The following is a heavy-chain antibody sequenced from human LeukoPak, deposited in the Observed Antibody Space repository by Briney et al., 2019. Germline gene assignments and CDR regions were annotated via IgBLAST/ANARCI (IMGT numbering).Heavy chain of an antibody. Sequence: SETLSLTCGVYGVSFSDYYWTWIRQPPGKGLEWIGEINHSGSTNYNSSLKSRVTLSVDTSKNQFSLKLSSVTAADTAVYYCARVDQSGYDTRGWFDPWGQGTLVTVSS. J-gene: IGHJ5*02. V-gene: IGHV4-34*01. CDR1: GVSFSDYY. D-gene: IGHD5-12*01. CDR2: INHSGST. CDR3: ARVDQSGYDTRGWFDP.